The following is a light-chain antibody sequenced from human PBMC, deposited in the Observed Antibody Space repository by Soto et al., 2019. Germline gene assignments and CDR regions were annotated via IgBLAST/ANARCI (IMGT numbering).Light chain of an antibody. CDR1: SSNIGSNT. J-gene: IGLJ2*01. Sequence: QSVLTQPPSASGTPGQRVTISCSGRSSNIGSNTVNWYQELPGTAPKLLIYSNNQRPSGVPDRFSGSKSGTSVSLASSGLQSEDEADYYCAAWDARLNGVGLGGGTKLTVL. CDR3: AAWDARLNGVG. CDR2: SNN. V-gene: IGLV1-44*01.